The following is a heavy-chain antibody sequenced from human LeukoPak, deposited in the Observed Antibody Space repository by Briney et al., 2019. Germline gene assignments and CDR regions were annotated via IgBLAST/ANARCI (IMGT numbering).Heavy chain of an antibody. J-gene: IGHJ4*02. V-gene: IGHV4-34*01. D-gene: IGHD3-3*01. CDR2: INHSGST. CDR3: ARGFFGIFGGLGFDY. Sequence: KSSETLSLTCTVYGGSFSGYYWSWIRQPPGKGLEWIGEINHSGSTNYNPSLKSRVTISVDTSKNQFSLKLSSVTAADTAVYYCARGFFGIFGGLGFDYWGQGTLVTVSS. CDR1: GGSFSGYY.